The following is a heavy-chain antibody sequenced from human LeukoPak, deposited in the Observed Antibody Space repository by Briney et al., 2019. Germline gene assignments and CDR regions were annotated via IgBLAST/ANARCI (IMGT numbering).Heavy chain of an antibody. J-gene: IGHJ5*01. CDR1: GYTFTGYY. D-gene: IGHD5-12*01. CDR2: INPNSGGT. Sequence: ASVKVSCKASGYTFTGYYMHWVRQAPGQGLEWMGRINPNSGGTNYAQKFQGRVTMTRDTSISTAYMELSRLRSDDTAVYYCARGVVATIRYNWFDSWGQGTLVTVSS. CDR3: ARGVVATIRYNWFDS. V-gene: IGHV1-2*06.